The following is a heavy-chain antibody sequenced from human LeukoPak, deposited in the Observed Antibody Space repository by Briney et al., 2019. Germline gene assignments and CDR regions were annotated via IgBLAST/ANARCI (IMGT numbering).Heavy chain of an antibody. J-gene: IGHJ4*02. D-gene: IGHD3-10*01. CDR2: ISSSGSTI. CDR3: ARDFITMVRGFDY. Sequence: GGSLRLSCAASGFTFSSYEMNWVRQAPGKGLDWVSYISSSGSTIYYADSVKGRFTISRDNAKNSLYLQMNSLRAEDTAVYYCARDFITMVRGFDYWGQGTLVTVSS. V-gene: IGHV3-48*03. CDR1: GFTFSSYE.